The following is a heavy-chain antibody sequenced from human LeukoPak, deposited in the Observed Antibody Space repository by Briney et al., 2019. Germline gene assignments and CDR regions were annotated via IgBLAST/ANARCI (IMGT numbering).Heavy chain of an antibody. Sequence: GGSLRLSCAASGFTFSSYSMNWVRQAPGKGLEWVSSISSSSSYIYYADSVKGRFTISRDNAKNSLYLQMNSLRAEDTAVYYCARAVGLEGDFDYWGQGTLVTVSS. CDR2: ISSSSSYI. D-gene: IGHD4-23*01. CDR1: GFTFSSYS. CDR3: ARAVGLEGDFDY. V-gene: IGHV3-21*01. J-gene: IGHJ4*02.